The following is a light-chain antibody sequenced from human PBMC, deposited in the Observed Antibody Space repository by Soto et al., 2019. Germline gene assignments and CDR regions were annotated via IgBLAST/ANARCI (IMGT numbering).Light chain of an antibody. J-gene: IGKJ1*01. V-gene: IGKV3-20*01. Sequence: EIVLTQSPGTLSLSPGERATLSCRASQGVSGSYLAWYQQKPGQAPRLLIYGASSRSTGIPTSFSGSESGTDSTLTISRLEPDDCAVDYGQHYGSSPRTVGQGTKVEIK. CDR2: GAS. CDR3: QHYGSSPRT. CDR1: QGVSGSY.